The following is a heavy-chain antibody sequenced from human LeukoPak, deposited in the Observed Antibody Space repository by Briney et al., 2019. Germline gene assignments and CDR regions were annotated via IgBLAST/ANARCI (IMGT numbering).Heavy chain of an antibody. CDR2: VSSDGSIK. Sequence: PGGSLRLSCAASGFTFSSYGIHWVRQAQANGLEWVAVVSSDGSIKYYADSVKGRFTISRDTSKNTVYLQMNSLGAEDTAFYYCARGYSSSWLGYFDYWGQGTLVTVSS. J-gene: IGHJ4*02. CDR1: GFTFSSYG. CDR3: ARGYSSSWLGYFDY. V-gene: IGHV3-30*03. D-gene: IGHD6-13*01.